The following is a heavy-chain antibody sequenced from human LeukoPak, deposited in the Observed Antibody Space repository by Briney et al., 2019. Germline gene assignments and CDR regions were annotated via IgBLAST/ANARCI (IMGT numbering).Heavy chain of an antibody. D-gene: IGHD6-19*01. CDR3: SRAYSTGWLGINDY. Sequence: GGSLRLSCSAAGFTFSDYAVTWVREAPGKGLEWVGFIRNKANGGTADYAASVKGRFTISRDDSKTIAYLQMNSLKIEDTAVYYCSRAYSTGWLGINDYWGQGAQVTVSS. V-gene: IGHV3-49*04. CDR2: IRNKANGGTA. J-gene: IGHJ4*02. CDR1: GFTFSDYA.